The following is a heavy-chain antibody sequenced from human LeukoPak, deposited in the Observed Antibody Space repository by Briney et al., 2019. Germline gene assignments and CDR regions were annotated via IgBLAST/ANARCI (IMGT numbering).Heavy chain of an antibody. J-gene: IGHJ3*01. V-gene: IGHV1-2*02. CDR2: INPDSGGT. D-gene: IGHD1-26*01. CDR1: GYTFTNYY. Sequence: ASVKVSCKASGYTFTNYYIHWIRQAPGQGLEWMGWINPDSGGTSSAQRFQGRVTMTRDTSIRTAYMELSRLSSDDTAVYYCAQGATTPRGAFGLWGQGTMITVSS. CDR3: AQGATTPRGAFGL.